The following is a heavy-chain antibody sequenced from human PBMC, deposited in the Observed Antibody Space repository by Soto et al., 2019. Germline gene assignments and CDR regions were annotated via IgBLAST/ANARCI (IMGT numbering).Heavy chain of an antibody. CDR2: ISYDGSNK. CDR3: AKDFLLYDSSGYPDC. D-gene: IGHD3-22*01. J-gene: IGHJ4*02. CDR1: GFTFSSYG. V-gene: IGHV3-30*18. Sequence: GGSLRLSCAASGFTFSSYGMHWVRQAPGKGLEWVAVISYDGSNKYYADSVKGRFTISRDNSKTTLYLQMNSLRAEDTAVYYCAKDFLLYDSSGYPDCWGQGTLVTVSS.